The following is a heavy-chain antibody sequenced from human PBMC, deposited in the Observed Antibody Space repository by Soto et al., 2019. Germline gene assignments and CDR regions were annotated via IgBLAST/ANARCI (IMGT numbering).Heavy chain of an antibody. J-gene: IGHJ4*02. CDR2: IYYSGST. CDR1: GGSISSSSYY. CDR3: ARHGMYSSGWYGRIDY. V-gene: IGHV4-39*01. D-gene: IGHD6-19*01. Sequence: QLQLQESGPGLVKPSETLSLTCTVSGGSISSSSYYWGWIRQPPGKGLEWIGSIYYSGSTYYNPSLKSRVTISVDTSKNQCSLKLSSVTDADTAVYYCARHGMYSSGWYGRIDYWGQGTLVTVSS.